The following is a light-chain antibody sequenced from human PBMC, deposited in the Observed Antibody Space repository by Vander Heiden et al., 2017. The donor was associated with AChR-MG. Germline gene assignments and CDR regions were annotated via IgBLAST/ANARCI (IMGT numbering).Light chain of an antibody. V-gene: IGLV2-14*03. CDR2: DDS. Sequence: QSALTQPASVPGSPGQSTTIPCPGTSSYVGGYDSVSWSQQHPGKAPKLMIYDDSGRPSGVTNRFSAARSGNTASRTISGLEAEDEADYFCTSYTSSNTLVFGGGTKVTVL. J-gene: IGLJ3*02. CDR1: SSYVGGYDS. CDR3: TSYTSSNTLV.